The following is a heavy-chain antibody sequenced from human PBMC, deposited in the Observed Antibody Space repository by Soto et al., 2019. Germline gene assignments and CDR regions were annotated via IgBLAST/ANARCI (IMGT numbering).Heavy chain of an antibody. CDR1: GGSVSSGSYY. J-gene: IGHJ6*02. CDR2: IYYSGST. D-gene: IGHD2-2*02. V-gene: IGHV4-61*01. Sequence: RSLTCTVSGGSVSSGSYYWSWIRQPPGKGLEWIGYIYYSGSTNYNPSLKSRVTISVDTSKNQFSLKLSSVTAADTAVYYCAREGYCSSTSCYTHRGGGKNYYYYGMDVWGQGTTVTVSS. CDR3: AREGYCSSTSCYTHRGGGKNYYYYGMDV.